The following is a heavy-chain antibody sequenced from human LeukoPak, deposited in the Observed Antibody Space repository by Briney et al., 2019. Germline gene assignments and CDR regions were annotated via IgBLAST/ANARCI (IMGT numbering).Heavy chain of an antibody. J-gene: IGHJ5*02. CDR1: GYTFTVYY. D-gene: IGHD1-7*01. V-gene: IGHV1-2*02. CDR2: INPNSGGT. Sequence: ASVTVSSTASGYTFTVYYMHWGRQAPGPGPEWVGWINPNSGGTNYAQKFQGRVTMTRDTSISTAYMELRRLRSDDTAVYYCARGPLQELTFDPWGQGTLVTVSS. CDR3: ARGPLQELTFDP.